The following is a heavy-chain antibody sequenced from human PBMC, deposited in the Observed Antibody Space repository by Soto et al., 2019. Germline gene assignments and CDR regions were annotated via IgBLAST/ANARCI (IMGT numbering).Heavy chain of an antibody. CDR1: GFTFSSYA. V-gene: IGHV3-30-3*01. CDR2: VSYDGSNK. Sequence: QLQLVESGGGVVQPGRSLRLSCAASGFTFSSYAMHWVRQARGKGVEWVEVVSYDGSNKYYADTVKGRFTIARDNSKNAPYLQMNSLRAEDTAVYYCARDAELGNLDYWGQGNLVTVSS. J-gene: IGHJ4*02. CDR3: ARDAELGNLDY. D-gene: IGHD7-27*01.